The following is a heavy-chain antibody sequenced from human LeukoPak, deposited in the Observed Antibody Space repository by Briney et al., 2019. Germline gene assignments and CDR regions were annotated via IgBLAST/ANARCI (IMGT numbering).Heavy chain of an antibody. CDR1: GGSFSGYY. D-gene: IGHD2-21*01. CDR2: INHSGST. Sequence: SETLSLTCAVYGGSFSGYYWSWIRQPPGKGLEWIGEINHSGSTNYNPSLKSRVTISVDTSKNQFSLKLSSVTAADTAVYYGSGYCGGDCPDDAFDIWGQGTMVTVSS. CDR3: SGYCGGDCPDDAFDI. J-gene: IGHJ3*02. V-gene: IGHV4-34*01.